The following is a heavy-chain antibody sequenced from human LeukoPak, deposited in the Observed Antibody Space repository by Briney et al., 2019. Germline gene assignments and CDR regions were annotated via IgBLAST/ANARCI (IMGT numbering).Heavy chain of an antibody. V-gene: IGHV3-21*01. J-gene: IGHJ3*02. CDR1: GFTFSSYS. D-gene: IGHD3-22*01. CDR2: ISSSSSYI. CDR3: ASNAYYYDSSERRDAFDI. Sequence: PGGSLRLACAASGFTFSSYSMNWVRQAPGKGLEWVSSISSSSSYIYYADSVKGRFTISRDNAKNSLYLQMNSLRAEDTAVYYCASNAYYYDSSERRDAFDIWGQGTMVTVSS.